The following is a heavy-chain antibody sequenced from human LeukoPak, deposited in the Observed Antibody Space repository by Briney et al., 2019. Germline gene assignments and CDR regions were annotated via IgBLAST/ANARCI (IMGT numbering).Heavy chain of an antibody. J-gene: IGHJ5*02. CDR3: ARRRAITMVRGNNWFDP. V-gene: IGHV4-34*01. Sequence: SSETLSLTCAVYGGSFSGYYWSWIRQPPGKGLEWLGEINHSGSTNYNPSLKSRVTISVDTSKNQFSLKLSSVTAADTAVYYCARRRAITMVRGNNWFDPWGQGTLVTVSS. D-gene: IGHD3-10*01. CDR2: INHSGST. CDR1: GGSFSGYY.